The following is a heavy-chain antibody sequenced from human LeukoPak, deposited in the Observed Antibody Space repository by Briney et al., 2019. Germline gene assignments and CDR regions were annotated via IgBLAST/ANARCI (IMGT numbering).Heavy chain of an antibody. V-gene: IGHV3-74*01. J-gene: IGHJ4*02. CDR3: GRDLGGRSGY. Sequence: GGSLRLSGAVSGFTFRTYWMHWVRQVPGEGLVWVSRINEDGSITNYADSVKGRFSISRDNAKNTLYLQMNSLRAEDTAVYYCGRDLGGRSGYWGQGTLVAVSS. CDR1: GFTFRTYW. CDR2: INEDGSIT. D-gene: IGHD1-26*01.